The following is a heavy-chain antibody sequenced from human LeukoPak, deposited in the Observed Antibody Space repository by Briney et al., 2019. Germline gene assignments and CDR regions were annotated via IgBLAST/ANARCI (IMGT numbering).Heavy chain of an antibody. Sequence: PGGSLRLSCAASRFSVSHYWMHWVRQARGKGLVWVSRINSDGSRPSYADSVKGRFTISRDNAKNTLYLQMNSLRVEDKALDYCARETREAGSGDHQTDSFDVWGQGTMVSVSS. V-gene: IGHV3-74*01. D-gene: IGHD2-15*01. CDR2: INSDGSRP. CDR3: ARETREAGSGDHQTDSFDV. CDR1: RFSVSHYW. J-gene: IGHJ3*01.